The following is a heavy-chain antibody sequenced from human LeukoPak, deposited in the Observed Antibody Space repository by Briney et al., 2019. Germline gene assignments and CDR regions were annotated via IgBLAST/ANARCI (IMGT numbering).Heavy chain of an antibody. D-gene: IGHD3-9*01. J-gene: IGHJ4*02. Sequence: PGGSLRLSCAASGFTFSNYAMYWVRQAPGRGLVWVSRVLSDGSGATYADSVRGRFTISRDNAKNTLYLQMNSLRAEDTAVYYCAKSFLTGYSLFASWGQGTLVTVSS. V-gene: IGHV3-74*01. CDR2: VLSDGSGA. CDR3: AKSFLTGYSLFAS. CDR1: GFTFSNYA.